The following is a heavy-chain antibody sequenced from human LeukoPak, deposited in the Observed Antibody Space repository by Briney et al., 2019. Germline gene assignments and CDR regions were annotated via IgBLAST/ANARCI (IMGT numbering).Heavy chain of an antibody. J-gene: IGHJ4*02. CDR3: ARALVWIGRSWPL. V-gene: IGHV4-59*01. CDR2: TYYSGST. D-gene: IGHD6-13*01. CDR1: GDSIRGYY. Sequence: SETLSLTCTVSGDSIRGYYWSWMRQPPGKGLEWIGYTYYSGSTKYNPPLKSRVTISVDTSKNQFSLYLRSVTAADTAVYYCARALVWIGRSWPLWGRGTLVTVAS.